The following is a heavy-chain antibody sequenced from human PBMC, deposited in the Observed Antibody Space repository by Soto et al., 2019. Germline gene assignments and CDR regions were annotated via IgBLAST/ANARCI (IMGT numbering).Heavy chain of an antibody. J-gene: IGHJ4*02. CDR2: INSRSSTI. D-gene: IGHD4-17*01. V-gene: IGHV3-48*02. CDR1: GFTISNYG. CDR3: ASSLPVTTIY. Sequence: GGSLRLSCVASGFTISNYGMNWVRQAPGKGLEWVSYINSRSSTIYYADSLKGRFTISRDNAKNSLYLQMNSLRDEDTAVYYCASSLPVTTIYWGQGTLVTVSS.